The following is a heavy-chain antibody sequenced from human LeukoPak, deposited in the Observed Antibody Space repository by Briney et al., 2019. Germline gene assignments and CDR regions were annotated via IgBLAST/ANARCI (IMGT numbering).Heavy chain of an antibody. CDR1: GGSISSGDYY. V-gene: IGHV4-30-4*01. Sequence: PSETLSLTCTVSGGSISSGDYYWSWIRQPPGKGLEWIGYIYYSGSTYYNPSLKSRVTIPVDTSKNQFSLKLSSVTAADTAVYYCARGAGYCSGGSCYNIPYYFDYWGQGTLVTVSS. CDR2: IYYSGST. CDR3: ARGAGYCSGGSCYNIPYYFDY. D-gene: IGHD2-15*01. J-gene: IGHJ4*02.